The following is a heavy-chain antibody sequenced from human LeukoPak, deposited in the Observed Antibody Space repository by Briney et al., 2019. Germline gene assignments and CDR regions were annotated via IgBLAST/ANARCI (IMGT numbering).Heavy chain of an antibody. CDR3: ARVPDTSGYYYYFDY. D-gene: IGHD3-22*01. CDR1: GVSISSYY. J-gene: IGHJ4*02. Sequence: SETLSLTCTVSGVSISSYYWSWIRQPPEKGPEWIGHISYSGGITYNPSLRSRVTISMDTSKNQFSLNLSSVTAADTAVYYCARVPDTSGYYYYFDYWGQGTLVTVSS. CDR2: ISYSGGI. V-gene: IGHV4-59*01.